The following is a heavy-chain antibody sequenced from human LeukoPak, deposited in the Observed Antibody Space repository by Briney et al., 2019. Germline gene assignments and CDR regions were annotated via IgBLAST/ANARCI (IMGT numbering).Heavy chain of an antibody. CDR3: ASRFAGHSGAFDI. D-gene: IGHD3-16*01. CDR2: INHSGST. J-gene: IGHJ3*02. CDR1: GVSFSGYY. V-gene: IGHV4-34*01. Sequence: SETLSLTCAVYGVSFSGYYWSWIRQPPGKGLEWIGEINHSGSTNYNPSLKSRVTISVDTSKNQFSLKLSSVTAADTAVYYCASRFAGHSGAFDIWGQGTMVTVSS.